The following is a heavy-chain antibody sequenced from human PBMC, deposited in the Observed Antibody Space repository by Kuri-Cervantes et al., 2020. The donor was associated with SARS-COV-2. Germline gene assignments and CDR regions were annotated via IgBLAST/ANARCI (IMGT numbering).Heavy chain of an antibody. CDR1: GGFFSGYY. CDR3: ARGIKNDYYDSSGYYYHFDY. D-gene: IGHD3-22*01. J-gene: IGHJ4*02. Sequence: SQTLSLTCAVYGGFFSGYYWSWIRQPPGKGLEWIGEINDSGSTNYNPSLKSRVTISVDTSKNQFSLKLSSVTAADTAVYYCARGIKNDYYDSSGYYYHFDYWGQGTLVTVSS. V-gene: IGHV4-34*01. CDR2: INDSGST.